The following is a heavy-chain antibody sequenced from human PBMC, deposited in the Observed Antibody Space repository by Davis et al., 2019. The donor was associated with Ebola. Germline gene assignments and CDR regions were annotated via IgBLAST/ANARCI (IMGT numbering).Heavy chain of an antibody. CDR2: IFITGTT. CDR3: TKANVAAFGAFDY. Sequence: GESLKISCAASGFTVNNNYMGWVRQAPGKGLEWVSVIFITGTTHNTDSVKGRFTISRDNSKNTLYLQMNSLRAEDTAVYYCTKANVAAFGAFDYWGQGTLVTVSS. D-gene: IGHD3-16*01. V-gene: IGHV3-66*01. CDR1: GFTVNNNY. J-gene: IGHJ4*02.